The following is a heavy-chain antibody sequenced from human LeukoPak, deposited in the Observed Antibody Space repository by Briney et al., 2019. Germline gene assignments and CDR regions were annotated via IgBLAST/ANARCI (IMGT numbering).Heavy chain of an antibody. D-gene: IGHD1-14*01. Sequence: PGGSLRLSCAASGFTFSSYAMSWVRQAPGKGLEWVSAISGSGSSTYNADSVKGRFTISRDNSKNTLYLQMNSLRAEDTAVYYCAKMRESVYDPWGQGTLVTVSS. CDR3: AKMRESVYDP. V-gene: IGHV3-23*01. CDR2: ISGSGSST. J-gene: IGHJ5*02. CDR1: GFTFSSYA.